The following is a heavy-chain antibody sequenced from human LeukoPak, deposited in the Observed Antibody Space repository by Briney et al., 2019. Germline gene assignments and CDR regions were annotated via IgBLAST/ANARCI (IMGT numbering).Heavy chain of an antibody. CDR2: ISSSSTYI. Sequence: GRSLRLSCAASAFTFSTYSMNWVRQAPGKGLEWVSSISSSSTYIYYADSVKGRFTISRDNAKNSLYLQMNSLRVEDTAVYYCASQACSGGSCYFQPLDYWGQGTLVTVSS. CDR1: AFTFSTYS. D-gene: IGHD2-15*01. CDR3: ASQACSGGSCYFQPLDY. V-gene: IGHV3-21*01. J-gene: IGHJ4*02.